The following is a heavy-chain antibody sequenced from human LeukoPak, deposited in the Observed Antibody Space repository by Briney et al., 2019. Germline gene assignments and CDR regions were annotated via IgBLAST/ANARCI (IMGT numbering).Heavy chain of an antibody. Sequence: PGGSLRLSCAASGFTFSSYSMNWVRQAPGKGLEWVSYISSSSSTIYYADSVKGRFTISRDNAKTSLYLQMNSLRAEDTAVYYCARDRCSGGSCYSSVDAFDIWGQGTMVTVSS. CDR3: ARDRCSGGSCYSSVDAFDI. CDR2: ISSSSSTI. D-gene: IGHD2-15*01. CDR1: GFTFSSYS. V-gene: IGHV3-48*01. J-gene: IGHJ3*02.